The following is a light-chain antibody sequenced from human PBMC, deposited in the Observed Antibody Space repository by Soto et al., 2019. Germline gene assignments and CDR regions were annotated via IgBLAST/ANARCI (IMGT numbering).Light chain of an antibody. CDR1: SSDVGGYNY. J-gene: IGLJ2*01. Sequence: QSVLTQPPSASGSPGQSVTISCTGTSSDVGGYNYVSWYQQHPGKAPKLMICEVSKRPSGVPDRFSGSKSGNTASLTVSGLQAEDEADYYCSSYAVSTLVVFGGGTKLTVL. CDR2: EVS. CDR3: SSYAVSTLVV. V-gene: IGLV2-8*01.